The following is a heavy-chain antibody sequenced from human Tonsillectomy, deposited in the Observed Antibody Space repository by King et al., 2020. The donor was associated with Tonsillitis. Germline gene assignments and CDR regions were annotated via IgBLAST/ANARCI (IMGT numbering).Heavy chain of an antibody. V-gene: IGHV4-59*01. D-gene: IGHD6-13*01. CDR1: GGSISSYY. Sequence: QVQLQESGPGLVKPSETLSLTCTVSGGSISSYYWNWIRQPPGEGLEWIGYIYYSGSTNYNPSLKSRVTISVDTSKNQFSLMLSSVTAADTAVYYCAREDSSNFYYYGMDVWGPGTTVTVSS. J-gene: IGHJ6*02. CDR3: AREDSSNFYYYGMDV. CDR2: IYYSGST.